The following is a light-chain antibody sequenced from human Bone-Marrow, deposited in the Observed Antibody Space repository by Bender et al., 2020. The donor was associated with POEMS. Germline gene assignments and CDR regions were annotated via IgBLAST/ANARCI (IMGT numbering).Light chain of an antibody. J-gene: IGLJ2*01. CDR2: DVT. V-gene: IGLV2-14*03. Sequence: QSALTQPASVSGSPGQLITISCTGTLTDIGIYDFVSWYQQHPGAAPKVIIYDVTNRPVGVSDRFSGSKSGNTAALTISGLQGEDEADYYCSSFTIRSTVIFGGGTRVTV. CDR3: SSFTIRSTVI. CDR1: LTDIGIYDF.